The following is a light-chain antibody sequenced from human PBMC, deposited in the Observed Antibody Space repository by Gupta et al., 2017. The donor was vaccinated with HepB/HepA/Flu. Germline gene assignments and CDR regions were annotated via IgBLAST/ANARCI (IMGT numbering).Light chain of an antibody. V-gene: IGLV7-43*01. CDR2: TTN. Sequence: QAVVTQEPSLTVSPGGTVTLTCAFNTGAVTNGSFPSWFQQKPGQAPRPLIYTTNSKYSWTPARFSGSLLGGKAALTLSGVQPEDEADYYCLLFYGGAWVFGGGTKLTVL. CDR3: LLFYGGAWV. J-gene: IGLJ3*02. CDR1: TGAVTNGSF.